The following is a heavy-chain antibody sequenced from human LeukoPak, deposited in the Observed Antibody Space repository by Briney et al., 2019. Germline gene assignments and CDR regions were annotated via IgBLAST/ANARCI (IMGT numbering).Heavy chain of an antibody. D-gene: IGHD6-6*01. J-gene: IGHJ4*02. CDR2: INTVGDKS. CDR1: GFSFSSNW. CDR3: TRGSSGRADPFDS. Sequence: GGSLRLSCAASGFSFSSNWMHWVRQSPGEGLVWVSRINTVGDKSNYVDSVKGRFTISRDNAKDTLFLQMDSLRVKDTAVYFCTRGSSGRADPFDSWGQGTLVTVSS. V-gene: IGHV3-74*01.